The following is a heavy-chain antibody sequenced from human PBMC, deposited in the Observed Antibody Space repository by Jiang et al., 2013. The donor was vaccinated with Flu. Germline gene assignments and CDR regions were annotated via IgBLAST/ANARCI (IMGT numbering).Heavy chain of an antibody. J-gene: IGHJ5*02. V-gene: IGHV5-10-1*01. CDR2: IDPSDSYS. CDR3: ARHNGASAHQRSLPGNNWFDP. Sequence: SLRISCKSSGYSFTTSWISWVRQMPGKGLEWMGRIDPSDSYSNYSPSFRGHVNISVDRSIATAFLQWSSLKASDTAIYYCARHNGASAHQRSLPGNNWFDPWGQGTLVTVSS. CDR1: GYSFTTSW. D-gene: IGHD2-8*01.